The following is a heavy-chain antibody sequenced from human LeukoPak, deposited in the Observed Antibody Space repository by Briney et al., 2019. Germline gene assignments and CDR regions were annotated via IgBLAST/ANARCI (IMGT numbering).Heavy chain of an antibody. D-gene: IGHD4-17*01. Sequence: PGGSLRLSCAASGFTFSNYWIHWVRQTPAEGLVWISAISTDGTTTRYADSVKGRISISRDNAKNTVYLEMNSLRAEDTAVYYCTRDRTTVTLFDYWGQGTLVTVSS. CDR3: TRDRTTVTLFDY. CDR2: ISTDGTTT. V-gene: IGHV3-74*01. CDR1: GFTFSNYW. J-gene: IGHJ4*02.